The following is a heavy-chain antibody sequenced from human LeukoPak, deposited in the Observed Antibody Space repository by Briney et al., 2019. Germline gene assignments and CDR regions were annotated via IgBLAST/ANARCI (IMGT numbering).Heavy chain of an antibody. CDR3: ARDRFLGAYDAFDI. Sequence: ASETLSLTCTVSGGSISSYYWSWIRQPAGKGLEWIGRIYTSGSTNYNPSLKSRVTMSVDTSKNQFSLKLSSVTAADTAVYYCARDRFLGAYDAFDIWGQGTVVTVSS. J-gene: IGHJ3*02. D-gene: IGHD3-3*01. V-gene: IGHV4-4*07. CDR1: GGSISSYY. CDR2: IYTSGST.